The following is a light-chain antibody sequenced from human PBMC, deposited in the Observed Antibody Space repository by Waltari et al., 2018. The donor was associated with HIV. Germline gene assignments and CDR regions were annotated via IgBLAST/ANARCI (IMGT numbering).Light chain of an antibody. Sequence: EIVMTQSPATLSVSPGERATLHGRASQSVSSNLAWYQQKPGQAPRLLIYGASTRATGIPARFSGSGSGTEFTLTISSLQSEDFAVYYCQQYNNWPPLFTFGPGTKVDIK. CDR2: GAS. CDR3: QQYNNWPPLFT. V-gene: IGKV3-15*01. J-gene: IGKJ3*01. CDR1: QSVSSN.